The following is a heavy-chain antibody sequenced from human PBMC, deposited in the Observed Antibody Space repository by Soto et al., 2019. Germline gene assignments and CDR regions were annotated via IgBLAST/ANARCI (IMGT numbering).Heavy chain of an antibody. D-gene: IGHD5-18*01. Sequence: SETLSLTCTVSGGSISSYYWSWIRQPPGKGLEWIGYIYYSGSTNYNPSLKSRVTISVDTSKNQFSLKLSSVTAADTAVYYCARFNVDTAMVTFDYWGQGTLVTVSS. J-gene: IGHJ4*02. CDR1: GGSISSYY. CDR2: IYYSGST. V-gene: IGHV4-59*01. CDR3: ARFNVDTAMVTFDY.